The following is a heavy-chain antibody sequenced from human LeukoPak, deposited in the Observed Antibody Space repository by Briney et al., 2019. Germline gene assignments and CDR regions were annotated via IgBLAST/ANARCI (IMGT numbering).Heavy chain of an antibody. D-gene: IGHD3-9*01. CDR1: GGSIRTSDYY. V-gene: IGHV4-39*01. J-gene: IGHJ5*02. CDR2: IHYSGST. Sequence: SETLPLTCTVSGGSIRTSDYYWAWIRQPPGRGLEWIGTIHYSGSTFYKPPLKSRLTVPADTSRNQFYMKPSSVTAADTAVYYCARASGVLPSFEWANWFDTWGQGSLVTVSS. CDR3: ARASGVLPSFEWANWFDT.